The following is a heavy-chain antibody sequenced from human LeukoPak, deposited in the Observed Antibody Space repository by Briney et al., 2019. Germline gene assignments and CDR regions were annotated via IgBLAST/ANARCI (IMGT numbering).Heavy chain of an antibody. CDR3: ARSHSSGWSQFDP. Sequence: LSGTLSLTCTVSGGSISSTFWSWIRQPPGKGLEWIGLIYKSASDKYIPSLESRVTISMDTSKNQFPLRLSSVTAADTAVYYCARSHSSGWSQFDPWGQATLVT. CDR1: GGSISSTF. J-gene: IGHJ5*02. CDR2: IYKSASD. V-gene: IGHV4-59*01. D-gene: IGHD6-19*01.